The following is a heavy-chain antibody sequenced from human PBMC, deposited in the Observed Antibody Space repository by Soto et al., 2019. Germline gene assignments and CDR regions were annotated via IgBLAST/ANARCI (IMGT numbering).Heavy chain of an antibody. CDR3: AKEPATAKPEGVDF. J-gene: IGHJ4*02. D-gene: IGHD1-1*01. Sequence: ASVKVSCKASVYTFSDYYIHWVRQAPGQGLEWMGWINPNSGGTKYAPKFQGGVTMTRDTSITTAYMELSRLRSGDTAVYYCAKEPATAKPEGVDFWGQGTLVTVSS. V-gene: IGHV1-2*02. CDR1: VYTFSDYY. CDR2: INPNSGGT.